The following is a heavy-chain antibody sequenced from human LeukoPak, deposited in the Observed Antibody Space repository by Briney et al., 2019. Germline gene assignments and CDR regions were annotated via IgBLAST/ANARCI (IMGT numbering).Heavy chain of an antibody. D-gene: IGHD6-19*01. J-gene: IGHJ4*02. Sequence: GGSLRLSCVVSGFTFSSYWMSWVRRAPGKGLEWGANIKQDGSEKYYVDSVKGRFIISRDNAKNSLSLQMNSLRVEDTAVYYCARSPQAIAVAGIFDYSGQGTLVTVSS. CDR1: GFTFSSYW. CDR3: ARSPQAIAVAGIFDY. V-gene: IGHV3-7*01. CDR2: IKQDGSEK.